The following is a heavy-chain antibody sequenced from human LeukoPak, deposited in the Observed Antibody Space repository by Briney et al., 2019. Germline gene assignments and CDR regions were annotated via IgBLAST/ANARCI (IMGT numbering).Heavy chain of an antibody. CDR2: FYYSGNT. CDR1: GVSITHY. J-gene: IGHJ5*02. D-gene: IGHD5-12*01. Sequence: AETLSLTCTVSGVSITHYWGWIRQPPGKGLEWIGSFYYSGNTYYNSSLESRVTISVDTSKNQFSLKLTSVTAADTAIYYCARQWDIVATWGRWFDPWGQGILVTVSS. CDR3: ARQWDIVATWGRWFDP. V-gene: IGHV4-39*01.